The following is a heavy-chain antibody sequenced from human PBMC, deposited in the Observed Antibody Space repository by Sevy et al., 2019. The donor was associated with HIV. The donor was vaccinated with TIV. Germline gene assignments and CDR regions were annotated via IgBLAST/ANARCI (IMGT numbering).Heavy chain of an antibody. CDR1: GFTFGDYA. CDR2: IRSQTYGGTT. CDR3: TRVLGTISPYYYYGLDV. J-gene: IGHJ6*02. V-gene: IGHV3-49*03. D-gene: IGHD3-3*01. Sequence: GGSLRLSCTGSGFTFGDYAMSWIRQAPGKGLEWVGFIRSQTYGGTTEYAESVKGRFTISRDNSKSIAYLQMNSLKTEDTAVYYCTRVLGTISPYYYYGLDVWGQGTTVTVSS.